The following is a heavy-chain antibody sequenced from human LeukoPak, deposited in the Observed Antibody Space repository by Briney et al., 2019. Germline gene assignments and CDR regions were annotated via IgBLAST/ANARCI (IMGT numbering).Heavy chain of an antibody. J-gene: IGHJ3*02. D-gene: IGHD2-2*02. Sequence: AASVKVSCNATGGTFRSYTIVWVRQAPGQGLEWIGRSIPMLDIANNAQKFQGRVTIIADKSTSTAYMELSSLRSEDTAVYYCASPRDCSTTSCYNDDAFDIWGQGTMVTVSS. V-gene: IGHV1-69*02. CDR1: GGTFRSYT. CDR2: SIPMLDIA. CDR3: ASPRDCSTTSCYNDDAFDI.